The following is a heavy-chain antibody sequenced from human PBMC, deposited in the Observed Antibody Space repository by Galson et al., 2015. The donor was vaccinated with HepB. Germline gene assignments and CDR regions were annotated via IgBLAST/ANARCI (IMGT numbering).Heavy chain of an antibody. Sequence: SLRLSCAASGFSVSSYAMSWVRQAPGKGLEWVSSISGSGGSTYYADSVKGRFTISRDNSKNTLYLQMNSLRAEDTAVYYCAKEGKAYCGGDCYPDYWGQGTPVTVSS. CDR2: ISGSGGST. CDR3: AKEGKAYCGGDCYPDY. V-gene: IGHV3-23*01. D-gene: IGHD2-21*01. J-gene: IGHJ4*02. CDR1: GFSVSSYA.